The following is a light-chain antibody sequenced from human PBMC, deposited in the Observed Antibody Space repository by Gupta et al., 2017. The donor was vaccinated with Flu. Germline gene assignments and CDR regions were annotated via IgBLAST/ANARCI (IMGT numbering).Light chain of an antibody. V-gene: IGKV3-11*01. CDR3: EHRINWPLT. J-gene: IGKJ4*01. CDR2: DAS. Sequence: EVVFTHSPATLSLSPGERATLAGRASDIIDTYLAWYQQKPGQAPRLLLYDASNRAAGIPARFSGSGSGTDFTLTISSREPQDFGVYCCEHRINWPLTLGGGTKVDTK. CDR1: DIIDTY.